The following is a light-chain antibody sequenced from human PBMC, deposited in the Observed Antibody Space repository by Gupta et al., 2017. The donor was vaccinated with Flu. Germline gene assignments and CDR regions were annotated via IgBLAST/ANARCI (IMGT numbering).Light chain of an antibody. J-gene: IGKJ1*01. CDR1: QSVSNY. CDR3: QQDNDWPRT. V-gene: IGKV3-15*01. Sequence: EIVMTQSPATLSVSPGERATLSCRASQSVSNYLAWYQQKPGQAPRLLIYGASTRATGVPVRFSGSGSGTDFTLIISSLQSEDFAVYYCQQDNDWPRTFGQGTKVEIK. CDR2: GAS.